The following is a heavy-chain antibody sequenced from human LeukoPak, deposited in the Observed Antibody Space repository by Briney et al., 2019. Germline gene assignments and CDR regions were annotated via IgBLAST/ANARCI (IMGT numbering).Heavy chain of an antibody. CDR3: VKGVRMGVTSAFDI. Sequence: PGGSLRLSCAASRFTFSRYSMNWVRQAPGKGPEWVSYLSSSSSTIYYADSVKGRFTISRDNSKNTLYLQMNSLRAEDTAVYYCVKGVRMGVTSAFDIWGQGTMVTVSS. D-gene: IGHD1-26*01. V-gene: IGHV3-48*01. CDR1: RFTFSRYS. CDR2: LSSSSSTI. J-gene: IGHJ3*02.